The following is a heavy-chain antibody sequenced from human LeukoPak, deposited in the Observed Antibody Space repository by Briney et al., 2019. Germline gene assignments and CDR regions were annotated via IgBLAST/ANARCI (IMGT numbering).Heavy chain of an antibody. V-gene: IGHV4-59*12. Sequence: SETLSLTCTVSGGSISSYYWSWIRQPPGKGLEWIGYIYYSGSTNYNPSLKSRVTISVDKSKNQFSLKLSSVTAADTAVYYCARVLGDILTGYAYYFDYWGQGTLVTVSS. CDR3: ARVLGDILTGYAYYFDY. J-gene: IGHJ4*02. D-gene: IGHD3-9*01. CDR2: IYYSGST. CDR1: GGSISSYY.